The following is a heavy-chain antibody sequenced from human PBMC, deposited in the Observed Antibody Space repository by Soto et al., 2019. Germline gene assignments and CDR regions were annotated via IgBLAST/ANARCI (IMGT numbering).Heavy chain of an antibody. CDR3: AREGLAAAGQD. J-gene: IGHJ4*02. V-gene: IGHV3-33*01. D-gene: IGHD6-13*01. CDR1: GFTFSRYG. CDR2: IWYDGSNK. Sequence: QGQLVESGGGVVQPGRSLRLYYAASGFTFSRYGMHWVRQAPGKGLEWVAVIWYDGSNKYYADSVKGRFTISRDNSKNTLYLQMNSLRAEDTAVYYCAREGLAAAGQDWGQGTLVTVSS.